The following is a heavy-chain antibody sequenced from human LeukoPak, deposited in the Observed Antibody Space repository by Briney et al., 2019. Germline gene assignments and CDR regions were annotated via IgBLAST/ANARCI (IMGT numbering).Heavy chain of an antibody. D-gene: IGHD6-13*01. CDR3: ARDGIAVAGFDY. J-gene: IGHJ4*02. CDR1: GGSTSNYY. CDR2: IYYSGTT. V-gene: IGHV4-59*01. Sequence: PSETLSLTCTVSGGSTSNYYWSWIRQPPGKGLEWIGYIYYSGTTNYSPSLKSRVTISVDTSKNQFSLKLSSVTAADTAVYYCARDGIAVAGFDYWGQGTLVTVSS.